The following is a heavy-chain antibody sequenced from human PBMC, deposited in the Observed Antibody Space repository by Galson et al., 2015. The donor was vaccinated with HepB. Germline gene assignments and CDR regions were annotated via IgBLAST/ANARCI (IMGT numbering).Heavy chain of an antibody. Sequence: SLRLSCAASGFTFSSYSMNWVRQAPGKGLEWVSYISSSSSAIYYADSVKGRFTISRDNAKNSLYLQMNSLRAEDTAVYYCARGGDSSGYYYYYYMDVWGKGTTVTVSS. J-gene: IGHJ6*03. CDR1: GFTFSSYS. V-gene: IGHV3-48*01. D-gene: IGHD3-22*01. CDR2: ISSSSSAI. CDR3: ARGGDSSGYYYYYYMDV.